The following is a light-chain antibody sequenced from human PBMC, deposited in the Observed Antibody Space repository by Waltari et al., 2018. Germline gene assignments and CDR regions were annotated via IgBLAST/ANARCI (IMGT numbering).Light chain of an antibody. CDR2: DAS. V-gene: IGKV3-11*01. J-gene: IGKJ4*01. CDR3: QQRSNWLLT. Sequence: EIVLTQSPATLSLSPGERATLSCRARQSVSSYLAWYQQKPGQAPRLLIYDASNRATGIPARFSGSGSGTDFTLTISSLEPEDFAVYYCQQRSNWLLTFGGGTK. CDR1: QSVSSY.